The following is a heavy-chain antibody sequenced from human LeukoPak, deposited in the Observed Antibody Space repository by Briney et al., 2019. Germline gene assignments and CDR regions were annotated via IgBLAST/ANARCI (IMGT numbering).Heavy chain of an antibody. Sequence: PGGSLRLSCAASGFTFSSYAMSWVRQARGKGLEWVSAVSGSAGTTYYADSVKGRFTISRDNSKNTLYLQMNSLRAEVTALYYCARTPLVRYFDSWGQGTLVTVSS. D-gene: IGHD2-2*01. V-gene: IGHV3-23*01. CDR1: GFTFSSYA. CDR2: VSGSAGTT. CDR3: ARTPLVRYFDS. J-gene: IGHJ4*02.